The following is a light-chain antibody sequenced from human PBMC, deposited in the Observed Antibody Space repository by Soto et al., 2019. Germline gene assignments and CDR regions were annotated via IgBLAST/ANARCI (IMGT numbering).Light chain of an antibody. V-gene: IGLV2-23*01. Sequence: QSVLTQPASVSGSPGQSITISCTGTSSDVGKYNLVSWYQQYPGKAPKLMIYEDTKRPSGVSNRFSGSMSGNTASLTVSGLQAEDEADYFCSSHAGSRMVIFGGGTKVTVL. CDR1: SSDVGKYNL. CDR2: EDT. J-gene: IGLJ2*01. CDR3: SSHAGSRMVI.